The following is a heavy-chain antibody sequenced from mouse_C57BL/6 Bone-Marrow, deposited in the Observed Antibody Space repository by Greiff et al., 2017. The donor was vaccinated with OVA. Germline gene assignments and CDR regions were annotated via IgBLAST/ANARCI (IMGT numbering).Heavy chain of an antibody. CDR2: IYPRSGNT. Sequence: QVQLQQSGAELARPGASVKLSCKASGYTFTSYGIRWVKQRTGQGLEWIGEIYPRSGNTYYNEKFKGKATLTADKSSSTAYMELRRLTSEESAVYLCSREGNYYGSRAMDYWGKGTSVTVSS. V-gene: IGHV1-81*01. J-gene: IGHJ4*01. CDR1: GYTFTSYG. CDR3: SREGNYYGSRAMDY. D-gene: IGHD1-1*01.